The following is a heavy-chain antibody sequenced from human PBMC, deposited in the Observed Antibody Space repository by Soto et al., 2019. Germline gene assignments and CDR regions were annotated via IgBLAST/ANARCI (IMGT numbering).Heavy chain of an antibody. Sequence: ASVKVSCKASGYTLKNYDLSWIRQAPGQGLEWMGWISAYKGYTNYAQKLQGRVTMTTDTSTSTAYMELRSLRSDDTAMYYCAINYYDNSGPTGYWGQGTLVTVSS. V-gene: IGHV1-18*01. D-gene: IGHD3-22*01. CDR3: AINYYDNSGPTGY. J-gene: IGHJ4*02. CDR2: ISAYKGYT. CDR1: GYTLKNYD.